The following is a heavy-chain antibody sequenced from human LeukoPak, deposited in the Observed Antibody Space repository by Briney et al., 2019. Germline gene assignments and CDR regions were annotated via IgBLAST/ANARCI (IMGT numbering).Heavy chain of an antibody. CDR3: ARLRAITSSGYYIPYYFDY. Sequence: SETLSLTCAVSGGSISSSNWWSWVRQPPGKGLEWIGEIYHSGSTNYNPSLKSRVTISVDTSKNQFSLKLSSVTAADTAVYYCARLRAITSSGYYIPYYFDYWGQGTLVTVSS. J-gene: IGHJ4*02. D-gene: IGHD3-22*01. V-gene: IGHV4-4*02. CDR1: GGSISSSNW. CDR2: IYHSGST.